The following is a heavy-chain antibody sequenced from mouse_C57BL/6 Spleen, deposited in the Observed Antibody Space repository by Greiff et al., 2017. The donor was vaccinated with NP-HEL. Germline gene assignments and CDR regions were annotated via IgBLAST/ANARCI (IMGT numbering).Heavy chain of an antibody. J-gene: IGHJ2*01. CDR2: IDPSDSET. Sequence: QVQLRQSGAELVRPGSSVKLSCKASGYTFTSYWMHWVKQRPIQGLEWIGNIDPSDSETHYNQKFKDKATLTVDKSSSTAYMQLSSLTSEDSAVYYCAREGPTGRGDYWGQGTTLTVSS. CDR3: AREGPTGRGDY. D-gene: IGHD4-1*02. CDR1: GYTFTSYW. V-gene: IGHV1-52*01.